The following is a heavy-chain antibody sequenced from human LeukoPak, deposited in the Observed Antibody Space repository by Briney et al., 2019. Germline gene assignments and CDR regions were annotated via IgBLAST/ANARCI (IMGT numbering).Heavy chain of an antibody. D-gene: IGHD5-18*01. V-gene: IGHV4-39*01. J-gene: IGHJ4*02. CDR3: ASNTAMVYGRDY. CDR2: IYYSGST. Sequence: SETLSLTCAVSGGSISSSNWWSWVRQPPGKGLEWIGSIYYSGSTYYNPSLKSRVTISVDTSKNQFSLKLRSVTAADTAVYYCASNTAMVYGRDYWGQGTLVTVSS. CDR1: GGSISSSNW.